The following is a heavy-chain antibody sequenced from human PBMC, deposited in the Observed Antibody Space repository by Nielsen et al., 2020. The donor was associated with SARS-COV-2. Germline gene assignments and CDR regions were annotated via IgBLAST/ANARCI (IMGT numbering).Heavy chain of an antibody. Sequence: SETLSLTCTVSGGSISSGGYYWSWIRQHPGKGLEWIGYIYYSGSTYYNPSLKSRVTISVDTSKNQFSLKLSSVTAADTAVYYCARGLAAAGPFDYWGQGTLVTVSS. D-gene: IGHD6-13*01. J-gene: IGHJ4*02. CDR1: GGSISSGGYY. CDR3: ARGLAAAGPFDY. V-gene: IGHV4-31*03. CDR2: IYYSGST.